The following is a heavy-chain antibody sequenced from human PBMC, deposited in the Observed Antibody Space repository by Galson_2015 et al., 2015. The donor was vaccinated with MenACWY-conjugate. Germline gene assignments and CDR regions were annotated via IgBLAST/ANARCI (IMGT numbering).Heavy chain of an antibody. CDR3: VRCSSAWRGMDI. V-gene: IGHV3-74*03. D-gene: IGHD6-13*01. CDR1: GFAFSNYC. Sequence: SLRLSCAASGFAFSNYCMHWVRQAPGKGLECVSRICAGGISIMYGDSVRGRFTISRDDAENTLYLQMDSLRADDTAVYFCVRCSSAWRGMDIWGQGTTLTVSS. J-gene: IGHJ6*02. CDR2: ICAGGISI.